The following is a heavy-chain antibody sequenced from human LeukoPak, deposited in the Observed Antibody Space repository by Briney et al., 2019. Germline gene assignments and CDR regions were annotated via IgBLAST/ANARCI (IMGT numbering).Heavy chain of an antibody. CDR3: ARGRPFTMVRGVIITPRYYYYYMDV. D-gene: IGHD3-10*01. Sequence: SETLSLTCIVSGGSISSYYWSWIRQPPGKGLEWIGYIYYSGGTNYNPSLKSRVTLSVDTSKNQFSLKLSSVTAADTAVYYCARGRPFTMVRGVIITPRYYYYYMDVWGKGTTVTVSS. CDR1: GGSISSYY. J-gene: IGHJ6*03. V-gene: IGHV4-59*12. CDR2: IYYSGGT.